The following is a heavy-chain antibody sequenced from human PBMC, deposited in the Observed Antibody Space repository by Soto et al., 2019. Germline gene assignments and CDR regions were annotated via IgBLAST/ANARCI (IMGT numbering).Heavy chain of an antibody. J-gene: IGHJ4*02. CDR3: ARSRNTPFDY. CDR2: ISDSDGST. CDR1: GFTFRSYA. Sequence: RRLSCAASGFTFRSYAMSWVRQAPGKGLEWVSGISDSDGSTYYADSVKGRFTISRDDSKNTLYLQMNSLRAEDTAVFYCARSRNTPFDYWGQGTLVTVSS. D-gene: IGHD5-18*01. V-gene: IGHV3-23*01.